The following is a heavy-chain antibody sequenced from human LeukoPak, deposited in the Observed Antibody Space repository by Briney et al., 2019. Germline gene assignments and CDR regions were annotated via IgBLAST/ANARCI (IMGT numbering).Heavy chain of an antibody. Sequence: PGGSLRLSCAASGFTFDDYTMHWVRQAPGKGLEWVSLISWDGGSTYYADSVKGRFTISRDNSKNSLYLQMNSLRTEDTALYYCAKGYNWNDYFDYWGQGTLVTASS. CDR3: AKGYNWNDYFDY. D-gene: IGHD1-20*01. V-gene: IGHV3-43*01. CDR2: ISWDGGST. CDR1: GFTFDDYT. J-gene: IGHJ4*02.